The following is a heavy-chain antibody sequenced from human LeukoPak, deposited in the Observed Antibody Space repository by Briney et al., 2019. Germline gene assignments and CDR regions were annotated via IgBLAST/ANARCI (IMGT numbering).Heavy chain of an antibody. V-gene: IGHV3-48*04. Sequence: GGSLRLSCAASGFTFSSYSMNWVRQAPGKGLEWVSYISSSSSTIYYADSVKGRFTISRDNAKNSLYLQMNSLRAEDTAVYYCARDQGGYSFGYNGGDYWGQGTLVTVSS. CDR2: ISSSSSTI. J-gene: IGHJ4*02. CDR1: GFTFSSYS. D-gene: IGHD5-18*01. CDR3: ARDQGGYSFGYNGGDY.